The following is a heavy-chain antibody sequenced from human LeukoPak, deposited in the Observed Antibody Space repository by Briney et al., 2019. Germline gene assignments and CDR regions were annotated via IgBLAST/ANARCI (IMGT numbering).Heavy chain of an antibody. J-gene: IGHJ4*02. CDR1: AASISSGTYY. D-gene: IGHD6-19*01. CDR2: ISTSGGT. Sequence: PSQTLSLTCSVSAASISSGTYYWTWIRQPAGKGLEWIGRISTSGGTNYNPSLKSRVTISVDTSKNQFSLKLSSVTAADTAIYYCARDGRAGSLFAYWGQGTLVTVSS. CDR3: ARDGRAGSLFAY. V-gene: IGHV4-61*02.